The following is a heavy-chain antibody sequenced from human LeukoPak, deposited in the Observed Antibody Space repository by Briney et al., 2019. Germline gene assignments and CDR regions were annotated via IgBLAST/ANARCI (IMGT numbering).Heavy chain of an antibody. V-gene: IGHV3-21*01. J-gene: IGHJ4*02. CDR1: GFTFSSYS. CDR3: AKGSSSWYYFDY. CDR2: ISSSSGYI. D-gene: IGHD6-13*01. Sequence: PGGSLRLSCAASGFTFSSYSMNWVRQAPGKGLEWVSSISSSSGYIYYADSVEGRFTISRDNSKNTLYLQMNSLRAEDTAVYYCAKGSSSWYYFDYWGQGTLVTVSS.